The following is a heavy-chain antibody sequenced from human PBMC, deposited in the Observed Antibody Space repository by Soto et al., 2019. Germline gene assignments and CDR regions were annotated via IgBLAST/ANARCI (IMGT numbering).Heavy chain of an antibody. CDR2: INPRGGST. Sequence: GASVKASCKASGYTFTGPYMHWVQQAPGQGLEWMGIINPRGGSTSYAQKVQGRVTVTRDTSTTTVYMELTSLRSEDTAVYYCARGRSPELMIYADAFDIWGEGTLVTVS. J-gene: IGHJ3*02. CDR3: ARGRSPELMIYADAFDI. CDR1: GYTFTGPY. D-gene: IGHD2-8*01. V-gene: IGHV1-46*01.